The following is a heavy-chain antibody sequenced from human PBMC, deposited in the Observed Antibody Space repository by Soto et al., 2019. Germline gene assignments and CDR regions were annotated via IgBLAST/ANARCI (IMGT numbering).Heavy chain of an antibody. J-gene: IGHJ3*02. Sequence: EVQLLESGGGLVQPGGSLRLSCAASGFTFNSYDMSWVRQAPGKGLEWVAGISGGADGAYYADSVKGRFTISRDNSKNTLYLYMDNLRSEDTAIYYCAKEDDTWTNGHFDIWGQGTVVTVSS. V-gene: IGHV3-23*01. D-gene: IGHD2-8*01. CDR1: GFTFNSYD. CDR2: ISGGADGA. CDR3: AKEDDTWTNGHFDI.